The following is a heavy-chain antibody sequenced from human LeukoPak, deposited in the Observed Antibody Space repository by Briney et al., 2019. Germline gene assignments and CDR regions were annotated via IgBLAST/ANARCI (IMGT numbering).Heavy chain of an antibody. CDR3: ARDLGAHYSSTY. J-gene: IGHJ4*02. Sequence: TGGSLRLSCAASGFTFSSYEMNWVRQAPGKGLEWVSYISSSGSTIYYADSVKGRFTISRDNAKNSLYLRMNSLRAEDTAVYYCARDLGAHYSSTYWGQGTLVTVSS. CDR1: GFTFSSYE. D-gene: IGHD6-19*01. CDR2: ISSSGSTI. V-gene: IGHV3-48*03.